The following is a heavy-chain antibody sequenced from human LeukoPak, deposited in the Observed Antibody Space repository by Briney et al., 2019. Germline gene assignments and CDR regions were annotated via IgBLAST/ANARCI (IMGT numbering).Heavy chain of an antibody. CDR2: INSDGSRT. CDR1: GFTFSIDW. J-gene: IGHJ4*02. Sequence: PGGSLRLSCAASGFTFSIDWMHGVRQAPGKGLVWVSRINSDGSRTNYADSVRGRFTISRDNAKNTLYLQMSSLRAEDTPVYYLGAFYGALINFDYWGPGTLVTVSS. V-gene: IGHV3-74*01. D-gene: IGHD2/OR15-2a*01. CDR3: GAFYGALINFDY.